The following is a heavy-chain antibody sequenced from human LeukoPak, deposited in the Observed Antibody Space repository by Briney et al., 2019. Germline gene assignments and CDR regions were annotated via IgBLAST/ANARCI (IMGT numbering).Heavy chain of an antibody. J-gene: IGHJ4*02. V-gene: IGHV4-31*03. CDR3: AREIAAAGRTIDY. CDR2: IYYSGST. Sequence: SETLSLTCTVSGGSISSGGYSWSWIRQHPGKGLEWIGYIYYSGSTYYNPSLKSRVTISVDTSKNQFSLKLSSVTAADTAVYYCAREIAAAGRTIDYWGQGTLVTVSS. CDR1: GGSISSGGYS. D-gene: IGHD6-13*01.